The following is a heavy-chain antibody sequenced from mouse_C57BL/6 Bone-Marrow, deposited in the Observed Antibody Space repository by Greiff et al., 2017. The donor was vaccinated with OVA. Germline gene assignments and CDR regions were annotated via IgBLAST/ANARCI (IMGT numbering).Heavy chain of an antibody. CDR3: AKNGDYSNYFFAY. CDR1: GFSLTSYG. CDR2: IWRGGST. Sequence: QVQLQQSGPGLVQPSQSLSITCTVSGFSLTSYGVHWVRQSPGKGLEWLGVIWRGGSTDYTAAFMSRLSITKDNSKSQVFFKMNSLQADDTAIYYCAKNGDYSNYFFAYWGQGTLVTVSA. D-gene: IGHD2-5*01. V-gene: IGHV2-5*01. J-gene: IGHJ3*01.